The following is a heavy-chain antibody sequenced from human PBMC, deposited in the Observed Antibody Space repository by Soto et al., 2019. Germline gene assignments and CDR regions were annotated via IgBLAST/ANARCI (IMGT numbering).Heavy chain of an antibody. Sequence: QVQLQQSGPGLVKPSGTLSLTCAVSGGSISSSNWWSWFRQPPGKGLEWIEEIYLSGCTNYNPSLTSRVTISVDKSQNQSSLKLSSVTAADTAGYYCARAYDYGSNWFDPWGQGTLVTVSS. CDR3: ARAYDYGSNWFDP. CDR1: GGSISSSNW. V-gene: IGHV4-4*02. D-gene: IGHD4-17*01. CDR2: IYLSGCT. J-gene: IGHJ5*02.